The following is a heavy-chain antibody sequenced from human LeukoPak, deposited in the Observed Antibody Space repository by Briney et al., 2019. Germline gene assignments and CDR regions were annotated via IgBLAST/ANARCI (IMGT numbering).Heavy chain of an antibody. J-gene: IGHJ4*02. CDR3: AKDALRGLTYYDILTGYYY. Sequence: PGGSLRLSCAASGFTFSSYAMSWVRQAPGKGLEWVSAISGSGGSTYYADSVKGRFTISRDNSKNTLYLQMNSLRAEDTAVYYCAKDALRGLTYYDILTGYYYWGQGILVTVSP. CDR1: GFTFSSYA. D-gene: IGHD3-9*01. V-gene: IGHV3-23*01. CDR2: ISGSGGST.